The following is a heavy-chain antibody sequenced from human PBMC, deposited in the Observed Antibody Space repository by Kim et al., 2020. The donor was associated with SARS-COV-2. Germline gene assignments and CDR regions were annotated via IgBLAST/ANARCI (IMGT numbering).Heavy chain of an antibody. CDR1: GGSFSGYY. D-gene: IGHD6-19*01. CDR2: INHSGST. Sequence: SETLSLTCAVYGGSFSGYYWSWIRQPPGKGLEWIGEINHSGSTNYNPSLKSRVTISVDTSKNQFSLKLSSVTAADTAVYYCARVTRIAVAGNYGMDVWGQGTTVTVSS. V-gene: IGHV4-34*01. CDR3: ARVTRIAVAGNYGMDV. J-gene: IGHJ6*02.